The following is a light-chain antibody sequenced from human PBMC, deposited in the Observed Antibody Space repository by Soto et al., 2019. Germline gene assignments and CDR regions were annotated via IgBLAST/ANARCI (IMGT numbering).Light chain of an antibody. J-gene: IGKJ4*01. V-gene: IGKV1-33*01. CDR3: QQYDNLFLT. Sequence: DIQMTQSPSSLSASVGDRVTITCQASQDISNYLNWYQQKPGKAPKLLIYDASNLETGVPSRFSGSGSGTDFTFTISRLQPEDIATYYCQQYDNLFLTFGGGTKVEIK. CDR2: DAS. CDR1: QDISNY.